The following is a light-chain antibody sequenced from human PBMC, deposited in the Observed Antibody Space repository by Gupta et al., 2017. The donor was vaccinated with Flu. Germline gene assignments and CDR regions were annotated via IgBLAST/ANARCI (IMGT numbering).Light chain of an antibody. J-gene: IGKJ2*01. Sequence: EIVLTQSPGPLSLSPGERATLSSRASQSVSSSYLSWYQQKPGQAPRLLIYGASSRATGIPDRFSGSGSGTDFTLTISRLEPEDFAVYYCQQYDTFGQGTKLEIK. CDR1: QSVSSSY. CDR2: GAS. V-gene: IGKV3-20*01. CDR3: QQYDT.